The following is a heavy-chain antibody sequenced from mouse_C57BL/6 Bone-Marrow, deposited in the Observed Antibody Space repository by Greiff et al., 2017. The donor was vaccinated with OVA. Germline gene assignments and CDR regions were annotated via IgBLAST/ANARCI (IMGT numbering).Heavy chain of an antibody. CDR2: IYPSDSET. Sequence: VQLQQPGAELVRPGSSVKLSCKASGYTFTSYWMDWVKQRPGQGLEWIGNIYPSDSETHYNQKFKDKATLTVDKSSSTAYMQLSRLTSEDSAVYYRSRYGRLRYHFELWGQGTTLTVPS. V-gene: IGHV1-61*01. CDR3: SRYGRLRYHFEL. J-gene: IGHJ2*01. CDR1: GYTFTSYW. D-gene: IGHD2-4*01.